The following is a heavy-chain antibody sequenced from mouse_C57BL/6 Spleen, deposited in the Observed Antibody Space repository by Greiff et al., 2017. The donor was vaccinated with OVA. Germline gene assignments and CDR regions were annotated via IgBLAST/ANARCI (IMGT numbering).Heavy chain of an antibody. CDR3: ARGAHYGSSPYYFDY. V-gene: IGHV1-18*01. D-gene: IGHD1-1*01. J-gene: IGHJ2*01. CDR2: INPNNGGT. Sequence: VQLLQSGPELVKPGASVKIPCKASGYTFTDYNMDWVKQSHGKSLEWIGEINPNNGGTIYNQKFKGKATLTVDKSSSTAYMELRSLTSEDTAVYYCARGAHYGSSPYYFDYWGQGTTLTVSS. CDR1: GYTFTDYN.